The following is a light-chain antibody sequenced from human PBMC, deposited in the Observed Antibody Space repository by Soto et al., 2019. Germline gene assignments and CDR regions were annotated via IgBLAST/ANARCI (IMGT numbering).Light chain of an antibody. CDR3: QLYHSSSYT. Sequence: ETVMTQSPATLPVSPGXRATLSCRASQSVRSNLAWYQQKPGQAPRLLIYGASTRATGVPARFSGSGSGTEFTLTISRLEPEDFAVYYCQLYHSSSYTFGQGTKVDIK. V-gene: IGKV3-15*01. J-gene: IGKJ2*01. CDR2: GAS. CDR1: QSVRSN.